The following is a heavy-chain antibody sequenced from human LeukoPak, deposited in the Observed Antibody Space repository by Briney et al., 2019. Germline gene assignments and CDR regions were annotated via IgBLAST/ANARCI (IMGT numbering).Heavy chain of an antibody. Sequence: PSETLSLTCTVSGDSISSYYWTWIRQPPGKGLEWLGYIYYDGNTSYNPSLKSRVNISIDTSKNQFSLNLTSVSAADTAVYYCARRRCSCGTSFPFYLVDWGQEALATVSS. J-gene: IGHJ4*02. CDR2: IYYDGNT. V-gene: IGHV4-59*08. CDR1: GDSISSYY. CDR3: ARRRCSCGTSFPFYLVD. D-gene: IGHD2-15*01.